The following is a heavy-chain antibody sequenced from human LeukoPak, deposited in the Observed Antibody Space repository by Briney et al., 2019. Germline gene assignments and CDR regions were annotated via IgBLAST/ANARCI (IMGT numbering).Heavy chain of an antibody. Sequence: PSETLSLTCAVYGGSFSGYYWSWIRQPPGKGLEWIGYIYYSGSTNYNPSLKSRVTISVDTSKNQFSLKLSSVTAADTAVYYCARELRGMATVFDYWGQGTLVTVSS. V-gene: IGHV4-59*01. J-gene: IGHJ4*02. CDR3: ARELRGMATVFDY. D-gene: IGHD5-24*01. CDR1: GGSFSGYY. CDR2: IYYSGST.